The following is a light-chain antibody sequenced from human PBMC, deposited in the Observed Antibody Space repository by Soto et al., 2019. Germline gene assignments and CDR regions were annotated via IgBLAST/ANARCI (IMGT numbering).Light chain of an antibody. CDR3: LQYGSSPTWT. CDR1: QSVTSSF. CDR2: GAS. V-gene: IGKV3-20*01. J-gene: IGKJ1*01. Sequence: EIVLTQSPGTLSLSPGERATLSCRASQSVTSSFLAWYLQKPGQAPRLLIYGASSRATDIPDRFSGSGSGTDFSLTISRLEPEDFAVYYCLQYGSSPTWTFGQGTKVEIK.